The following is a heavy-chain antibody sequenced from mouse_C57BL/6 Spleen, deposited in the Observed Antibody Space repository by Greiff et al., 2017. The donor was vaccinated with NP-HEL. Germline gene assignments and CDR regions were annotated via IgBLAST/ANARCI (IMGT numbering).Heavy chain of an antibody. CDR1: GFTFSDYG. CDR3: ARPNWDSYYAMDY. V-gene: IGHV5-17*01. D-gene: IGHD4-1*01. J-gene: IGHJ4*01. Sequence: EVHLVESGGGLVKPGGSLKLSCAASGFTFSDYGMHWVRQAPEKGLEWVAYISSGSSTIYYADTVKGRFTISRDNAKNTLFLQMTSLRSEDTAMYYCARPNWDSYYAMDYWGQGTSVTVSS. CDR2: ISSGSSTI.